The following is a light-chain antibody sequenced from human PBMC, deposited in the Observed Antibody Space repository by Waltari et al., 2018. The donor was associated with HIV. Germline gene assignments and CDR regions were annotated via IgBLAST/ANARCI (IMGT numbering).Light chain of an antibody. CDR1: QSLLHGNNKRNY. CDR2: LAS. V-gene: IGKV2-28*01. Sequence: DILISQSPPSLSVTPGESASISCWSPQSLLHGNNKRNYIDWYGQRPGQTPRRLIYLASRRASGVPARFECIGSGTNFTLRITKVAPEDVGTYYCLQGLRAPFAFGQGT. CDR3: LQGLRAPFA. J-gene: IGKJ2*01.